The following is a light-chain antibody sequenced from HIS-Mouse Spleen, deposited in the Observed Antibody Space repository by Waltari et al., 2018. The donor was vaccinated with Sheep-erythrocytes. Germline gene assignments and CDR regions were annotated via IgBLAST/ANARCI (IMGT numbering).Light chain of an antibody. CDR1: SSDVGGYNY. J-gene: IGLJ1*01. Sequence: QSALTQPRSVSGSPGQSVTISCTGTSSDVGGYNYVSWYQQHPGNAPKLMIYDVSKRPSGVPERFSGSRFDNTASLTICGRQAEDEADYYCCSYAGSDTYVFGTGTKVTVL. CDR3: CSYAGSDTYV. CDR2: DVS. V-gene: IGLV2-11*01.